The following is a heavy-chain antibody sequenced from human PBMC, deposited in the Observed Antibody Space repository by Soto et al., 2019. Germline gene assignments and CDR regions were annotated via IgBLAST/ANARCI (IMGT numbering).Heavy chain of an antibody. CDR2: ISYDGSNK. D-gene: IGHD6-6*01. J-gene: IGHJ6*02. V-gene: IGHV3-30*18. Sequence: QVQLVESGGGVVQPGRSLRLSCAASGFTFSSYGMHWVRQAPGKGLEWVAVISYDGSNKYYADSVKGRFTISRDNSKNTLYLQMNSLRAEDTAVYYCAKEEDSSSGYYYGMDVWGQGTTVTVSS. CDR1: GFTFSSYG. CDR3: AKEEDSSSGYYYGMDV.